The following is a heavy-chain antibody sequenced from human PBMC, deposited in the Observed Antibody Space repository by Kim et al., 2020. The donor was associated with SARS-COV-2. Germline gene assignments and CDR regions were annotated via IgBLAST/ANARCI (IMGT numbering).Heavy chain of an antibody. Sequence: SVKVSCKASGYTFNSYAINWVRQAPGQGLEWLGGIIPIFNTPAYAQKFRGRVTITADEATNTAHMELSSLTSEDTAVYYCASRWNGGYVAGWGQGTLVTV. D-gene: IGHD5-12*01. CDR1: GYTFNSYA. CDR3: ASRWNGGYVAG. J-gene: IGHJ4*02. V-gene: IGHV1-69*13. CDR2: IIPIFNTP.